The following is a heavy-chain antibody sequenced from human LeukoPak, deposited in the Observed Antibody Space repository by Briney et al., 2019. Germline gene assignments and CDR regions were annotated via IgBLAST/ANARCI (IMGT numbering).Heavy chain of an antibody. J-gene: IGHJ3*02. CDR1: RFTFSTYT. CDR2: ISYDGSNK. D-gene: IGHD2-2*01. Sequence: GGSLRLSCAASRFTFSTYTMNWVRQAPGKGLEWVAVISYDGSNKYYADSVKGRFTISRDNSKNTLYLQMNSLRAEDTAVYYRAKELKDIVVVPAAMGGTFDIWGQGTMVTVSS. CDR3: AKELKDIVVVPAAMGGTFDI. V-gene: IGHV3-30*18.